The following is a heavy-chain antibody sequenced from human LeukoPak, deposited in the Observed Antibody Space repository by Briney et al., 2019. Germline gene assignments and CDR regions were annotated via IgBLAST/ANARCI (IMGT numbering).Heavy chain of an antibody. CDR3: ARDTAGPGGAFDI. V-gene: IGHV4-39*07. D-gene: IGHD6-19*01. J-gene: IGHJ3*02. CDR1: GGSISSSSYY. Sequence: PSETLSLTCTVSGGSISSSSYYWGWIRQPPGKGLEWIGSIYYSGSTYYNPSLKSRVTISVDTSKNQFSLKLSSVTAADTAVYYCARDTAGPGGAFDIWGQGTMVTVSS. CDR2: IYYSGST.